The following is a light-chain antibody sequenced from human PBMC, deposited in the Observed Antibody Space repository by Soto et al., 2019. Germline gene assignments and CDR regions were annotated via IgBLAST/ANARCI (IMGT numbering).Light chain of an antibody. V-gene: IGLV2-11*01. J-gene: IGLJ3*02. Sequence: QSVLTQPPSVSGSPGQSVTISCTGTSSDVGGYNYVSWFQQHPGKAPKLIIYEVTRWPSGVPARFSGSKSGNTASLTISGLQSEDEAHYYCSSYADGYSVVFGGGTKLTVL. CDR3: SSYADGYSVV. CDR1: SSDVGGYNY. CDR2: EVT.